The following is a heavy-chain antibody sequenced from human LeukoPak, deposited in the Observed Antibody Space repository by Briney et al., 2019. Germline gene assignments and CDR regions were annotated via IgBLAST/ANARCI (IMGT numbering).Heavy chain of an antibody. J-gene: IGHJ5*02. CDR3: ARAVAAAGDWLDP. V-gene: IGHV4-59*01. CDR1: GGSISSYY. Sequence: SETLSLTCTVSGGSISSYYWSWIRQPPGKGLEWIGYIYYSGSTNYNPSLKSRVTISVDTSKNQFSLKLSSVTAADTAVYYCARAVAAAGDWLDPWGQGTLVTVSS. D-gene: IGHD6-13*01. CDR2: IYYSGST.